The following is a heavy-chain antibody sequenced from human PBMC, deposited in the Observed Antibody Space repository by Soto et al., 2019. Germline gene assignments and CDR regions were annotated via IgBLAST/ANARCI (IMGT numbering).Heavy chain of an antibody. CDR1: GFTFSSYA. CDR2: ISGSGGST. Sequence: GGSLRLSCAASGFTFSSYAMSWVRQAPGKGLEWVSAISGSGGSTYYADSVEGRFTISRDNSKNTLYLQMNSLRAEDTAVYSWANYGAYRAPGLDYGGRGPLVPVSS. V-gene: IGHV3-23*01. CDR3: ANYGAYRAPGLDY. D-gene: IGHD4-17*01. J-gene: IGHJ4*02.